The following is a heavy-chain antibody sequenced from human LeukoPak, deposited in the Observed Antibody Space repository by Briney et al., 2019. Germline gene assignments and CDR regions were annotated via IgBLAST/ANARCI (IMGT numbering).Heavy chain of an antibody. CDR2: ISGSGGST. CDR1: GFTFSSYA. Sequence: GGSLRLSCAASGFTFSSYAMSWVRQAPGKGLEWVSAISGSGGSTYYADSVKGRFTISRDNSKNTLYLQMNSLRAEGTAVYYCAKDRGFEYYYGMDVWGQGTTVTVSS. D-gene: IGHD2-15*01. V-gene: IGHV3-23*01. J-gene: IGHJ6*02. CDR3: AKDRGFEYYYGMDV.